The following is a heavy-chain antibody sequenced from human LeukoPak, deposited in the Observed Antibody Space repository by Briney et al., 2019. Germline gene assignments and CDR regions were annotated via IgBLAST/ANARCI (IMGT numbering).Heavy chain of an antibody. CDR1: GYTFSGYY. D-gene: IGHD5-24*01. Sequence: GASVEVSCKASGYTFSGYYMHWLRQAPGQGLVWMGWINPNGGVTNYAQKFQGRVTMTRDTSISTAYMELSRLRSDDTAVYYCARDGGDGYNFYYWGQGTLVTVSS. CDR2: INPNGGVT. J-gene: IGHJ4*02. CDR3: ARDGGDGYNFYY. V-gene: IGHV1-2*02.